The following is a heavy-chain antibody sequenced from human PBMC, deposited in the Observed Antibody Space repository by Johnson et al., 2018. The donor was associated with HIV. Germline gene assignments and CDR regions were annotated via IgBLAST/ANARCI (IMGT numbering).Heavy chain of an antibody. D-gene: IGHD1-14*01. J-gene: IGHJ3*02. CDR1: GFTVSSNY. Sequence: VQVVESGGGLIQPWGSLRLSCAASGFTVSSNYMSWVRQAPGKGLAWVSVISGSGGSTYYADSVKGRFTNSSDNSKNTLYLQMNSLRAEDTAVYYCAILTDRISAFDIWGQGTMVTVSS. V-gene: IGHV3-23*04. CDR3: AILTDRISAFDI. CDR2: ISGSGGST.